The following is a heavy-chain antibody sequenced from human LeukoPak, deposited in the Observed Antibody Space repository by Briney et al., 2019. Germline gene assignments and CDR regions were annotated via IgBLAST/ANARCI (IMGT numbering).Heavy chain of an antibody. CDR2: IYYSGST. Sequence: KPSETLSLTCTVSGGSISSYYWSWTRQPPGKGLEWIGYIYYSGSTNYNPSLKSRVTISVDTSKNQFSLKLSSVTAADTAVYYCARASLDYYDSSGYYHDAFDIWGQGTMVTVSS. V-gene: IGHV4-59*01. D-gene: IGHD3-22*01. CDR1: GGSISSYY. CDR3: ARASLDYYDSSGYYHDAFDI. J-gene: IGHJ3*02.